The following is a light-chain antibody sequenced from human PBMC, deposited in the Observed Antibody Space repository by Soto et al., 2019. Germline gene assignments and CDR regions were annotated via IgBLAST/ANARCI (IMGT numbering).Light chain of an antibody. CDR1: SSNIGSNY. V-gene: IGLV1-47*02. Sequence: QSVLTRPPSASGTPGQRVTISCSGSSSNIGSNYVCWYQHLPGTAPKLLIYSNNQRPSGVPDRFSGSKSGTSASLAISGLRSEDEADYYCATWDDSLSGHYVFGTGTQLTIL. CDR3: ATWDDSLSGHYV. J-gene: IGLJ1*01. CDR2: SNN.